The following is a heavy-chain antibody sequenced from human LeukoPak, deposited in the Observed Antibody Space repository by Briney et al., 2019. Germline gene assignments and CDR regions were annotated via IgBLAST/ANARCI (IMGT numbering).Heavy chain of an antibody. CDR2: INHSGST. J-gene: IGHJ4*02. D-gene: IGHD2/OR15-2a*01. V-gene: IGHV4-34*01. CDR1: GGSFSGYY. Sequence: SETLSLTCAVYGGSFSGYYWSWIRQPPGKGLEWIGEINHSGSTNYNPSLKSRVTISVDTSKNQLSLKLSSVTAADTAVYYCARGESRIETPSYRGQGTLVTVSS. CDR3: ARGESRIETPSY.